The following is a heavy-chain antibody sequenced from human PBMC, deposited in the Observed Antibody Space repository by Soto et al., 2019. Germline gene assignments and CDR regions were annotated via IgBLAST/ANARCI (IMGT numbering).Heavy chain of an antibody. Sequence: QVLLVQSGAEVKKPGSSVKVSCKASGGTFSSYTFNWVRQAPGQGLECMGTISATFGTTNYAQKFRGRITITADKSTRTVSMELNSLRSEDTALYYCATTTSGWGELDSWGQGTLVTVSS. CDR3: ATTTSGWGELDS. CDR1: GGTFSSYT. J-gene: IGHJ4*02. D-gene: IGHD6-19*01. V-gene: IGHV1-69*08. CDR2: ISATFGTT.